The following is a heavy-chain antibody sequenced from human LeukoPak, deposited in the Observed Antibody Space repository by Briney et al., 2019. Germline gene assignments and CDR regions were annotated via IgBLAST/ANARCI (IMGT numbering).Heavy chain of an antibody. J-gene: IGHJ5*02. CDR1: DGSISSGDYY. CDR3: VRDRGDEGWFDP. Sequence: SETLSLTCTVSDGSISSGDYYWSWIRQPPGKGLEWIGYIYYSGSTYYNPSLKSRVTISVDTSKNQFSLKLSSVTAADTAVYYCVRDRGDEGWFDPWGQGTLVTVSS. CDR2: IYYSGST. V-gene: IGHV4-30-4*01.